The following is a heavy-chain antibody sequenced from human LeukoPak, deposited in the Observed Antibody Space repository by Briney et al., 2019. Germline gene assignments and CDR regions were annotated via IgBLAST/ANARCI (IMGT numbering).Heavy chain of an antibody. CDR1: GFTFDDYA. CDR3: AKDRHDYGDYEYYFDY. J-gene: IGHJ4*02. V-gene: IGHV3-9*01. Sequence: PGGSLRLSCAASGFTFDDYAMHWVRQAPGKGLEWVSGISWNSGSIGYADSVKGRFTISRDNAKNSLYLQMNSLRAEDTALYYCAKDRHDYGDYEYYFDYWGQGTLVTVSS. D-gene: IGHD4-17*01. CDR2: ISWNSGSI.